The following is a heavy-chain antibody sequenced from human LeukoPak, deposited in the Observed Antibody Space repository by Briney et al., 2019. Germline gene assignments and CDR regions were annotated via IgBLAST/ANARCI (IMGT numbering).Heavy chain of an antibody. CDR2: INPNSGGT. V-gene: IGHV1-2*06. CDR3: ARPTQLEPLFVD. J-gene: IGHJ4*02. CDR1: GYTFTGYY. Sequence: ASVKVSCKASGYTFTGYYMHWVRQAPGQGLEWMGRINPNSGGTNYAQKFQGRVTMTRDTSISTAYMELSSLRSEDTAVYYCARPTQLEPLFVDWGQGTLVTVSS. D-gene: IGHD1-1*01.